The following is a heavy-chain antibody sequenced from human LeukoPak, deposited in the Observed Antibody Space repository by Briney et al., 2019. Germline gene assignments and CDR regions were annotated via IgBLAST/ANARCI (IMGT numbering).Heavy chain of an antibody. Sequence: GGSLRLSCAASGFTFSIDSMNWVREAPGKGLEWVSSISSSSSYIYYADSVKGRFTISRDNAKNSLYLQMNSLRAEDTAVYYCAKEGLAAGAFDIWGQGTMVTVSS. CDR2: ISSSSSYI. V-gene: IGHV3-21*04. J-gene: IGHJ3*02. CDR1: GFTFSIDS. D-gene: IGHD6-13*01. CDR3: AKEGLAAGAFDI.